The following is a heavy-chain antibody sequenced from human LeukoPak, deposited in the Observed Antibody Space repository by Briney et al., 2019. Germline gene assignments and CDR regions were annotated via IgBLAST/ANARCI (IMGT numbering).Heavy chain of an antibody. Sequence: QPGGSLRLSCAASGFTFSSYAMSWVRQAPGKGLEWVSAISGSGGSTYYADSVKGRFTISRDNSKNSLYLQMNSLRAEDTAVYYCAKDRRFGELYFDYWGQGTLVTVSS. CDR2: ISGSGGST. CDR1: GFTFSSYA. V-gene: IGHV3-23*01. CDR3: AKDRRFGELYFDY. J-gene: IGHJ4*02. D-gene: IGHD3-10*01.